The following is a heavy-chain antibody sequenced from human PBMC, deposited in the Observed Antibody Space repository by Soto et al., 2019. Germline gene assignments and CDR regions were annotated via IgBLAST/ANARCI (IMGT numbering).Heavy chain of an antibody. D-gene: IGHD1-1*01. J-gene: IGHJ5*02. CDR3: PIRNPDWFEP. CDR2: IYRGGIT. Sequence: PSETLSLTCAVSGYSISSGLYWGWIRQPPGKGLEWIGTIYRGGITYYNPSLKSRVTISIDTSKNHFSLRLSSVTATDTAVYFSPIRNPDWFEPWGRGTLVTVSS. CDR1: GYSISSGLY. V-gene: IGHV4-38-2*01.